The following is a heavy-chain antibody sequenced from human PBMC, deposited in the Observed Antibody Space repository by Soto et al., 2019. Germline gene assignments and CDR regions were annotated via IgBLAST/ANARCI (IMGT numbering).Heavy chain of an antibody. J-gene: IGHJ3*02. Sequence: PGGSLRLSCAASGFTFDDYAVHWVRQAPGKGLEWVSGISGSGGSTYYADSVKGRFTISRDNSKNTLYLQMNSLRAEDTAVYYCAKDLSSDTIFGVVIIPNAFDIWGQGTMVTVSS. CDR3: AKDLSSDTIFGVVIIPNAFDI. V-gene: IGHV3-23*01. D-gene: IGHD3-3*01. CDR1: GFTFDDYA. CDR2: ISGSGGST.